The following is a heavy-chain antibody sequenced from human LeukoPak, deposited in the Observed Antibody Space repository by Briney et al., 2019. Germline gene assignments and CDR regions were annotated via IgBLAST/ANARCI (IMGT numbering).Heavy chain of an antibody. CDR3: AREPYDILTGYDAFDI. CDR2: ISGSGGST. D-gene: IGHD3-9*01. V-gene: IGHV3-23*01. Sequence: GGSLRLSCAASGFTFSSYAMSWVRQAPGKGLEWVSAISGSGGSTYYADSVKGRFTISRDNSKNTLYLQMNSLRAEDTAVYYCAREPYDILTGYDAFDIWGQGTMVTVSS. J-gene: IGHJ3*02. CDR1: GFTFSSYA.